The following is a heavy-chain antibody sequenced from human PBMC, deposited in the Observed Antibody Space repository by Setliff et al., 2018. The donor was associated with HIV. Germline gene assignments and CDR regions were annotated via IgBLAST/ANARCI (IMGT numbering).Heavy chain of an antibody. D-gene: IGHD4-17*01. CDR1: GYTFIDYY. Sequence: ASVKVSCKTSGYTFIDYYIHGVRQAPGQGPEWMGYIYPNTGATSYAQKFQGRVTMTRDTSISTAYMELSRLRSDDTAVYYCARSTTADWGQGTLVTVSS. V-gene: IGHV1-2*02. CDR2: IYPNTGAT. J-gene: IGHJ4*02. CDR3: ARSTTAD.